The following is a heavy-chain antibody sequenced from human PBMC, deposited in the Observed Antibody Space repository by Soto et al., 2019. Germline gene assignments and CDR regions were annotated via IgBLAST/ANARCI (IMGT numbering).Heavy chain of an antibody. CDR1: GGTFSSYT. CDR2: IIPILGIA. CDR3: ARDLGPIVVVPAAMSGGFDP. V-gene: IGHV1-69*08. D-gene: IGHD2-2*01. J-gene: IGHJ5*02. Sequence: QVQLVQSGAEVKKPGSSVKVSCKASGGTFSSYTISWVRQAPGQGLEWMGRIIPILGIANYAQKFQGRVTITADKSTSTAYRELSSLRSEDTAVYYCARDLGPIVVVPAAMSGGFDPWGQGTLVTVSS.